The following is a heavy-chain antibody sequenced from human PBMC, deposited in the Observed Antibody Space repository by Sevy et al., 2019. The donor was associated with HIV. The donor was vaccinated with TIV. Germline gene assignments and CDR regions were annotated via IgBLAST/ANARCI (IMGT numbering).Heavy chain of an antibody. CDR2: ISGPGYGT. CDR3: AKALNPALESMLEVNLRSLKGFDV. D-gene: IGHD3-22*01. V-gene: IGHV3-23*01. J-gene: IGHJ3*01. Sequence: LSLTCAASGFTFNTHAMNWVRQAPGKGLEWVSVISGPGYGTNYADSVKGRFTISRDNSKNTLYLQMNSLRDDDTAVYYCAKALNPALESMLEVNLRSLKGFDVWGQRTMVTVSS. CDR1: GFTFNTHA.